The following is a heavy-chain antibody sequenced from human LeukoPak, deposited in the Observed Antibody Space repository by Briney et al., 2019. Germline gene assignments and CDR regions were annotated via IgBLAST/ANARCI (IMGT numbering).Heavy chain of an antibody. J-gene: IGHJ6*02. CDR3: ARDCSSTSCYYYYYYGMDV. Sequence: GTSVKVSCKASGYTFTSYGISWVRQAPGQGLEWMGWISAYNGNTNYAQKLQGRVTMTTDTSTSTAYMELRSLRSDDTAVYYRARDCSSTSCYYYYYYGMDVWGQGTTVTVSS. D-gene: IGHD2-2*01. CDR1: GYTFTSYG. CDR2: ISAYNGNT. V-gene: IGHV1-18*01.